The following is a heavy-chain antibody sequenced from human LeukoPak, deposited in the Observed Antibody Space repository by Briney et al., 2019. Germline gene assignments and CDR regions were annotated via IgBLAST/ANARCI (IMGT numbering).Heavy chain of an antibody. V-gene: IGHV4-4*07. J-gene: IGHJ6*04. Sequence: PSESLFLTWTVAGGSISSYWWNWIRQPAGKGLEWVGRVYTSGSITYNPSLRSRVTMSVGTPKNQLALKLSSVTAADTAVYSCAGLYVWGKGTTVTISS. CDR2: VYTSGSI. CDR1: GGSISSYW. CDR3: AGLYV.